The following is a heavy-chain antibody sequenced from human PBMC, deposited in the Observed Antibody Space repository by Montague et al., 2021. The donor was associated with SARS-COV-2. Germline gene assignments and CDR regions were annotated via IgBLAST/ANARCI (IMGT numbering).Heavy chain of an antibody. CDR3: AHRKVLAAAWDY. Sequence: PALVKPTQTLTLTCTFSGFSLSTSGVGVGWIRQPPGKALEWLALIYWDDDKRYSPSLKSRLTITKDTSKNQEVLTMTNMDPVDTATYYCAHRKVLAAAWDYWGQGTLVTVSS. D-gene: IGHD6-13*01. V-gene: IGHV2-5*02. J-gene: IGHJ4*02. CDR2: IYWDDDK. CDR1: GFSLSTSGVG.